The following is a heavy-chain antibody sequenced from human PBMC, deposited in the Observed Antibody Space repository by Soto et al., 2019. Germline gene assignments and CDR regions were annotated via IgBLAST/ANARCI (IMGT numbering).Heavy chain of an antibody. CDR2: IKTRTDGGTT. CDR1: GFTFSNAW. Sequence: EVQLVESGGGLVKPGGSLRLSCAASGFTFSNAWMSWVRQAPGKGLEWVGRIKTRTDGGTTDYAAPVKVKFTISRDDSKNTLFLQMNSQKTEDTAVYYCTTGTAVAIYYFDYWGQGTLVTVSS. J-gene: IGHJ4*02. CDR3: TTGTAVAIYYFDY. D-gene: IGHD5-18*01. V-gene: IGHV3-15*01.